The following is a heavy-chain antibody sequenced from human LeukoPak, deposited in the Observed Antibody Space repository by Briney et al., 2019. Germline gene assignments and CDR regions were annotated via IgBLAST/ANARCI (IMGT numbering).Heavy chain of an antibody. CDR2: ISRSGSTI. CDR3: AGSTVSYYYGMDV. Sequence: PGGSLRLSCAASEFTLSSYEMNWVRQAPGKGLEWVSYISRSGSTIHYANSVKGRLTISRDNAKNSLYLQMNSLRAEDTAVYYCAGSTVSYYYGMDVWGQGTTVTVSS. D-gene: IGHD2-15*01. CDR1: EFTLSSYE. V-gene: IGHV3-48*03. J-gene: IGHJ6*02.